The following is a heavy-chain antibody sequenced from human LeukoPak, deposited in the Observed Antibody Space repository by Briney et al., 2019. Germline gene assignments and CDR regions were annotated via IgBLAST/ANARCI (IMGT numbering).Heavy chain of an antibody. Sequence: ASLKLSCKAFGYTFTGYYMHWVRQAPGQGLEWMGWINPNSGGTNYAQKFQGRVTMTRDTSISTAYMELSRLRSDDTAVYYCLIQNWNLDYWGQGTLVTVSS. CDR3: LIQNWNLDY. V-gene: IGHV1-2*02. J-gene: IGHJ4*02. CDR1: GYTFTGYY. CDR2: INPNSGGT. D-gene: IGHD1-1*01.